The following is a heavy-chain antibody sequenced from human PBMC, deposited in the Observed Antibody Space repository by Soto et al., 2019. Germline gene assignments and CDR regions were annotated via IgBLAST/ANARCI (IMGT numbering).Heavy chain of an antibody. D-gene: IGHD4-17*01. J-gene: IGHJ6*03. Sequence: PGGSLRLSCAASGFTFSSYSMNWVRQAPGKGLEWVSYISSSSSTIYYADSVKGRFTISRDNAKNSLYLQMNSLRAEDTAVYYCASTDYGDYYYYMDVWGKGTTVTVSS. CDR2: ISSSSSTI. CDR1: GFTFSSYS. CDR3: ASTDYGDYYYYMDV. V-gene: IGHV3-48*01.